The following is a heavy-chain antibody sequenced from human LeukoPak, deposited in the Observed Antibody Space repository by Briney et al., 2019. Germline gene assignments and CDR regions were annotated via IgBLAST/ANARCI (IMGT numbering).Heavy chain of an antibody. CDR1: GGSVSSSSYY. CDR3: AKVCSTSCTESWTYAFDI. CDR2: LYYGGSS. D-gene: IGHD2-2*01. J-gene: IGHJ3*02. Sequence: PSETLSLTCTVSGGSVSSSSYYWVWIRQPPGKGPEWIGGLYYGGSSLYNPSLKSRVTISIDPSKNQFSLRLNSVTAADTAVYYCAKVCSTSCTESWTYAFDIWGQGTMVTVSS. V-gene: IGHV4-39*01.